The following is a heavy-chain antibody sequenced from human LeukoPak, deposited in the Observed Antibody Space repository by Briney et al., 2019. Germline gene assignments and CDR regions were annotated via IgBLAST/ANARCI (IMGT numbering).Heavy chain of an antibody. D-gene: IGHD1-26*01. J-gene: IGHJ4*02. Sequence: GGSLRLSCAASGCTVSSNYMSWVRQAPGKGLEWVSVIYSGGSTYYADSVKGRFTISRDNSKNTLYLQMNSLRAEDTAVYYCARAPKYSGSSLDYWGQGTLVTVSS. CDR2: IYSGGST. CDR3: ARAPKYSGSSLDY. V-gene: IGHV3-53*01. CDR1: GCTVSSNY.